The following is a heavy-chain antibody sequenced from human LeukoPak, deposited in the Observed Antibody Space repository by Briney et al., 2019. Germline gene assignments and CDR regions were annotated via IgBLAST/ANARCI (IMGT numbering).Heavy chain of an antibody. Sequence: PSETLSLTCTVSGGSISSYYWSCIRQPAVKGLEWIGRIYTSGSTNYNPSLKSRVTMSVDTSKNQLSLKLSSVTAADTAVYYWARDGTTGTFDYWGQGTLVTVSS. CDR1: GGSISSYY. D-gene: IGHD1-1*01. J-gene: IGHJ4*02. CDR3: ARDGTTGTFDY. V-gene: IGHV4-4*07. CDR2: IYTSGST.